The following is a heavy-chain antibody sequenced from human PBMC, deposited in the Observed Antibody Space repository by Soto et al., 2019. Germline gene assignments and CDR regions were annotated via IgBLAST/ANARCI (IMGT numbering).Heavy chain of an antibody. J-gene: IGHJ4*02. CDR1: GGSFSGYY. D-gene: IGHD3-22*01. Sequence: QVQLQQWGAGLLKPSETLSLTCAVYGGSFSGYYWSWIRQPPGKGLEWIGEINHSGSTNYNPSLKSRVTISVDTSKNQFSLKLSSVTAADTAVYYCARGSRERRKDYYDTSGYYQDMYYFDYWGQGTLVTFSS. V-gene: IGHV4-34*01. CDR2: INHSGST. CDR3: ARGSRERRKDYYDTSGYYQDMYYFDY.